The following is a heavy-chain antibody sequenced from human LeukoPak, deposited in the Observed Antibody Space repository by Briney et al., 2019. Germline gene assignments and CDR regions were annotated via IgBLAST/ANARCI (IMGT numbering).Heavy chain of an antibody. V-gene: IGHV4-61*09. D-gene: IGHD6-6*01. CDR3: ARVEYSSSSYYYYYMDV. CDR2: IYTSGST. CDR1: GGSISSGSYY. J-gene: IGHJ6*03. Sequence: SETLSLTCTVSGGSISSGSYYWSWIRQPAGKGLEWIGHIYTSGSTNYNPSLKSRVTISVDTSKNQFSLKLSSVTAADTAAYYCARVEYSSSSYYYYYMDVWGKGTTVTVSS.